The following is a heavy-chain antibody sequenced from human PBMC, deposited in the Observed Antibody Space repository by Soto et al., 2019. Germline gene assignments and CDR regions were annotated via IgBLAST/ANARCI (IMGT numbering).Heavy chain of an antibody. CDR3: ASNGLGYSKTCSYYYGMEV. V-gene: IGHV4-4*01. D-gene: IGHD4-4*01. Sequence: TLSLTCAVSGGSISSSNWWSWVRQPPGKGLERIGEIYHSGITNYNPSLKSLVTISVDKSKNEFSLKLSSVTAADTAVYSCASNGLGYSKTCSYYYGMEVWGQGNTVTVSS. CDR1: GGSISSSNW. CDR2: IYHSGIT. J-gene: IGHJ6*02.